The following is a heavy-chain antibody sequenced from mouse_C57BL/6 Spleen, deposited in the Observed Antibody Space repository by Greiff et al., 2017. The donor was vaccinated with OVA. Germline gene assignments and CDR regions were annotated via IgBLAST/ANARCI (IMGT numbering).Heavy chain of an antibody. J-gene: IGHJ4*01. CDR2: IHPNSGST. CDR1: GYTFTSYW. CDR3: ARSFITTDAMDY. Sequence: VQLQQSGAELVKPGASVKLSCKASGYTFTSYWMHWVKQRPGQGLEWIGMIHPNSGSTNYNEKFKSKATLTVDKSSSTAYMQLSSLTSEDSAVYYCARSFITTDAMDYWGQGTSVTVSS. V-gene: IGHV1-64*01. D-gene: IGHD1-1*01.